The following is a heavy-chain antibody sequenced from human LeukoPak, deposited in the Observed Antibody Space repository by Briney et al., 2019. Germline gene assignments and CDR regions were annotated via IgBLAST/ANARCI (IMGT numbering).Heavy chain of an antibody. CDR3: ARGYRGYDRNTFDY. V-gene: IGHV3-23*01. J-gene: IGHJ4*02. Sequence: GGSLRLSCAASGFTFSSYGMSWVRQAPGKGLEWVSGISGSGGSTYYADSVKGRFTISRDNAKNSLYLQMNSLRAEDTAVYYWARGYRGYDRNTFDYWGQGTLVTVSS. CDR2: ISGSGGST. CDR1: GFTFSSYG. D-gene: IGHD5-12*01.